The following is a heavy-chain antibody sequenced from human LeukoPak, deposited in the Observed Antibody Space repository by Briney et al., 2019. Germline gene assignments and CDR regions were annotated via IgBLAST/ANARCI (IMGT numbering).Heavy chain of an antibody. D-gene: IGHD3-22*01. CDR3: AKDSGMIVVVIIDY. J-gene: IGHJ4*02. CDR2: ISYDGSNK. CDR1: GFTFSSYV. Sequence: GSSLRLSCAASGFTFSSYVMHWVRQALGKGLEWVAVISYDGSNKYYADSVKGRFTVSRDNSKNTLYLQMNSLRAEDTAVYYCAKDSGMIVVVIIDYWGQGTLVTVSS. V-gene: IGHV3-30-3*01.